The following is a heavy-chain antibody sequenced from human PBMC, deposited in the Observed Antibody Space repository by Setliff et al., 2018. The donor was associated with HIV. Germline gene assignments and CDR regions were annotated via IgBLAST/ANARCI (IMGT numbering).Heavy chain of an antibody. D-gene: IGHD3-10*01. CDR1: SYTFTTYG. J-gene: IGHJ6*03. CDR3: AREGLWFGDRGYYMGV. CDR2: IGTDNGNT. Sequence: GASVKVSCKASSYTFTTYGITWVRQAPGQGLEWMGWIGTDNGNTNYAQKFQGRVTMTTDTSTSTVYMELGSLISDDTAVYYCAREGLWFGDRGYYMGVWGTGTAVTVSS. V-gene: IGHV1-18*01.